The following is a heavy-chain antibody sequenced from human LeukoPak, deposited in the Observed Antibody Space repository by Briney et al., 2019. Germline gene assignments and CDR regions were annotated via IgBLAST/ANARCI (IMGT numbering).Heavy chain of an antibody. V-gene: IGHV1-46*01. J-gene: IGHJ4*02. CDR2: INPSGGST. CDR1: GYTFTSYY. D-gene: IGHD6-19*01. Sequence: ASVKVSCKASGYTFTSYYMHWVRQAPGQGLEWMGIINPSGGSTSYAQKFQGRVTMTTDTSTSTAYMELRSLRSDDTAVYYCARDANPRIAVAGGIWGQGTLVTVSS. CDR3: ARDANPRIAVAGGI.